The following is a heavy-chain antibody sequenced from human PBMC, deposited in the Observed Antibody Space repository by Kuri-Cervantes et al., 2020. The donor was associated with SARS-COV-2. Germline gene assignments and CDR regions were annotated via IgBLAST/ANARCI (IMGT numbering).Heavy chain of an antibody. J-gene: IGHJ4*02. V-gene: IGHV3-7*01. D-gene: IGHD3-22*01. CDR1: GFTFSSYS. Sequence: GESLKISCAASGFTFSSYSMNWVRQAPGKGLEWVANIKQDGSERFYVDSVKGRFTISRDNAKNSLYLQMDSLRVEDTAVYYCARDADSSSWYAYWGQGALVTVSS. CDR3: ARDADSSSWYAY. CDR2: IKQDGSER.